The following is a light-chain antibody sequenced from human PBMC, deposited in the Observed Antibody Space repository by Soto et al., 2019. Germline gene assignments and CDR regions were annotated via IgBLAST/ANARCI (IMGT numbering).Light chain of an antibody. V-gene: IGKV3-20*01. CDR1: QSVSSTY. CDR3: HQYVSSWK. Sequence: EIVLTQSPGTLFLSPGERATLSCRASQSVSSTYVAWYQQKSGQAPRLLIYGASSRATGIPDRFSGSGSGTDFTLTISRLEHEDLAVYYCHQYVSSWKFGQGTKVDLK. J-gene: IGKJ1*01. CDR2: GAS.